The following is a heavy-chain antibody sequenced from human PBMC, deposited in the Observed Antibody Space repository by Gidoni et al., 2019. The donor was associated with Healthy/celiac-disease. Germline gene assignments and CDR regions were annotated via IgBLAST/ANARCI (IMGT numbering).Heavy chain of an antibody. Sequence: QVRRVQPGAEGRKPGSSVKVPCKAPEATSASYPIGWGRTPPGQGLEWMGGIIPIFGTANYAQKFQGRVTITADESTSTAYMELSSLRSEDTAVYYCARSARRYYYDSSGYYPGSYYYYGMDVWGQGTTVTVSS. V-gene: IGHV1-69*01. CDR2: IIPIFGTA. D-gene: IGHD3-22*01. J-gene: IGHJ6*02. CDR3: ARSARRYYYDSSGYYPGSYYYYGMDV. CDR1: EATSASYP.